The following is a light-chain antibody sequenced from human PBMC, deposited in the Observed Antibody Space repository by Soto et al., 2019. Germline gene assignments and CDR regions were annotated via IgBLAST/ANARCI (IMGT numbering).Light chain of an antibody. CDR1: QDISTF. J-gene: IGKJ4*01. CDR3: QQYDDLSLP. V-gene: IGKV1-33*01. Sequence: DIEMTQSTSSLSASVGDRVTITCHGSQDISTFLNWYQHRPGTAPKLLIYDASTLKTGVPSRFSGSGSGTDFTLTINSLQPDDIAIYYCQQYDDLSLPFGGVTMVDIK. CDR2: DAS.